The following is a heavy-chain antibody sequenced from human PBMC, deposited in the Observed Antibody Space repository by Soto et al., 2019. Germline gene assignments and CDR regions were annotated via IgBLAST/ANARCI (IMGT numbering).Heavy chain of an antibody. J-gene: IGHJ3*02. CDR3: AKDDDIVVVPAAMGDAFDI. V-gene: IGHV3-23*01. D-gene: IGHD2-2*01. CDR2: ISGSGGST. CDR1: GFTFSSYA. Sequence: GGSLRFSCAASGFTFSSYAMSWVRQAPGKGLEWVSAISGSGGSTYYADSVKGRFTISRDNSKNTLYLQMNSLRAEDTAVYYCAKDDDIVVVPAAMGDAFDIWGQGTMVTVSS.